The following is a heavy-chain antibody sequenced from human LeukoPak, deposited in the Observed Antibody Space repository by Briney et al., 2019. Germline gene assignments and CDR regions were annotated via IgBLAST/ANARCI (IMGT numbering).Heavy chain of an antibody. D-gene: IGHD6-13*01. V-gene: IGHV3-30*19. J-gene: IGHJ5*02. Sequence: GGSLRLSCAASGFTFSSYDIHWVRQAPGKGLEWVAVISYDGSNKYYADSVKGRFTISRDNSKNTLYLQMNSLRAEDTAVYYCARDKAAAGTRWFDPWGQGTLVTVSS. CDR2: ISYDGSNK. CDR3: ARDKAAAGTRWFDP. CDR1: GFTFSSYD.